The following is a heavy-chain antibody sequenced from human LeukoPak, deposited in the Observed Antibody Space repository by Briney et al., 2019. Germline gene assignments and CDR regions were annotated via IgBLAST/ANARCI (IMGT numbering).Heavy chain of an antibody. CDR3: ARDSAKLGYFDY. V-gene: IGHV4-38-2*02. CDR1: AFTFSTYA. CDR2: IYHSEST. J-gene: IGHJ4*02. D-gene: IGHD3-16*01. Sequence: GSLRLSCAASAFTFSTYAMSWVRQPPGKGLEWIGSIYHSESTYYNPSLKSRVTISVDTSKNQFSLKLSSVTAADTAVYYCARDSAKLGYFDYWGQGTLVTVSS.